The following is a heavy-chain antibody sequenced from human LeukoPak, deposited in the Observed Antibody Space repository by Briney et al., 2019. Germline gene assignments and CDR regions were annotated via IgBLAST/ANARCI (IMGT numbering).Heavy chain of an antibody. V-gene: IGHV4-39*01. CDR3: ARAYYYDSSGYYSLDAFDI. CDR1: GGSISSSSYY. CDR2: IYYSGST. J-gene: IGHJ3*02. Sequence: SETLSLTCTVSGGSISSSSYYWGWIRQPPGKGLEWIGSIYYSGSTYYNPSLKSRVTISVDTSKNQFSLKLSSVTAADTAVYYCARAYYYDSSGYYSLDAFDIWGQGTMVTVSS. D-gene: IGHD3-22*01.